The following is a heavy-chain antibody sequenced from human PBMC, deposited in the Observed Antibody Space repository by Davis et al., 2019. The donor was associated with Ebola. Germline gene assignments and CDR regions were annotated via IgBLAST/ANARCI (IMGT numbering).Heavy chain of an antibody. V-gene: IGHV1-3*01. D-gene: IGHD4-17*01. CDR1: GYTFTSFA. CDR2: INAGNGNT. J-gene: IGHJ6*02. CDR3: AGNSVTTRLDYYGMDV. Sequence: AASVHVSCKASGYTFTSFAIHWVRQAPGQRLEWMGWINAGNGNTIYSQNFQGRVTITRDTSARTVYMELSSLRSEDTAVYYCAGNSVTTRLDYYGMDVWGQGTTVTVSS.